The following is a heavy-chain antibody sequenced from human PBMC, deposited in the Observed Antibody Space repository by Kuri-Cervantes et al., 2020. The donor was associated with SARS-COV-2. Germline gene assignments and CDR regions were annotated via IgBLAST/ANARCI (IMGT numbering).Heavy chain of an antibody. J-gene: IGHJ4*02. CDR1: GFTFSSYW. CDR3: ARDLRLGKSLDY. CDR2: ISYDGSNK. D-gene: IGHD7-27*01. V-gene: IGHV3-30-3*01. Sequence: GGSLRLSCAASGFTFSSYWMSWVRQAPGKGLEWVAVISYDGSNKYNADSVKGRFTISRDNSKNTLYLQMNSLRAEDTAVYYCARDLRLGKSLDYWGQGTLVTVSS.